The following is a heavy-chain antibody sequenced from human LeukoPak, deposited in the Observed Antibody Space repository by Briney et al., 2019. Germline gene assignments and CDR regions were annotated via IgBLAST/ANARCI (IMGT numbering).Heavy chain of an antibody. D-gene: IGHD3-3*02. CDR3: AAGAPKFLHLVS. CDR2: VFYKGNT. V-gene: IGHV4-59*03. J-gene: IGHJ5*02. CDR1: GGSINSYY. Sequence: SETLSLTCSVSGGSINSYYWSWIRQSPGRGLEWIGYVFYKGNTDYNPSLQSRVTMSLDSPNNQASLTLTSMTAADTAIYYCAAGAPKFLHLVSWGQGTLVTVSS.